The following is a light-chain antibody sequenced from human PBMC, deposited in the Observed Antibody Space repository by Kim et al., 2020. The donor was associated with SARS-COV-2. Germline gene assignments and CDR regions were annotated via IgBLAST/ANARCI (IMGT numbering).Light chain of an antibody. J-gene: IGKJ5*01. CDR1: QSIHNY. V-gene: IGKV1-39*01. Sequence: DIQMTQSPSSLSASVGDRVTITCRASQSIHNYVNWFQQKPPGKAPKLLVLGASTLRGGAPSRFSGSGSGRDFTLTISNLQPEDVAIYYCQQTFTTPLTFGQGTRLEIK. CDR2: GAS. CDR3: QQTFTTPLT.